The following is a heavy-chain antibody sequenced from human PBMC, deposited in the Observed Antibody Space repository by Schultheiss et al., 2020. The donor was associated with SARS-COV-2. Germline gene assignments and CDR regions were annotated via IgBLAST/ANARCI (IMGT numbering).Heavy chain of an antibody. D-gene: IGHD2-15*01. CDR2: IYTSGST. CDR3: ARLGAATPTNYYMDV. CDR1: GGSISSYY. Sequence: SETLSLTCTVSGGSISSYYWSWIRQPPGKGLEWIGYIYTSGSTNYNPSLKSRVTMSVDTSKNQFSLKLSSVTAADTAVYYCARLGAATPTNYYMDVWGKGTTVTVSS. V-gene: IGHV4-4*08. J-gene: IGHJ6*03.